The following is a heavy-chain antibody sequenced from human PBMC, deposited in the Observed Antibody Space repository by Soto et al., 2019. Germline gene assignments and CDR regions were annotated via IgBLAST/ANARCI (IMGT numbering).Heavy chain of an antibody. CDR1: GGTFSSYA. D-gene: IGHD5-12*01. CDR3: ALVLEVATYDY. V-gene: IGHV1-69*13. J-gene: IGHJ4*02. Sequence: SVKVSCKASGGTFSSYAISWVRQAPGQGLEWMGGIIPIFGTANYAQKFQGRVTITADESTSTAYMELSSLRAEDTAVYYCALVLEVATYDYWGQGTLVTVSS. CDR2: IIPIFGTA.